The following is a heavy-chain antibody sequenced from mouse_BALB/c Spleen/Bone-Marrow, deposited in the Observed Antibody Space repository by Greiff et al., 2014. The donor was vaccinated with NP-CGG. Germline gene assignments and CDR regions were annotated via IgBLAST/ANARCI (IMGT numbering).Heavy chain of an antibody. CDR3: TRDGHNYYAMDY. D-gene: IGHD2-3*01. Sequence: QVPLQQSGAELVKPGTSVRLSCKAFGYTFTTYYIYWVKQRAGQGLEWIGEINPSNGGTNFNEKYKSKATLTVDKSSSTSYMQLSSLTSEDSAVYYCTRDGHNYYAMDYWGQGTSVTVSS. J-gene: IGHJ4*01. CDR1: GYTFTTYY. CDR2: INPSNGGT. V-gene: IGHV1-53*01.